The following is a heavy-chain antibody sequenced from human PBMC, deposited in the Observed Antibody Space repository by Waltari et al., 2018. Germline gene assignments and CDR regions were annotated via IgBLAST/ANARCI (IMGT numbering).Heavy chain of an antibody. Sequence: PGLVKPSQTLSLTCTVSGGSISSGSYYWSWIRQPAGKGLEWIGRIYTSGSTNYNPSLKSRVTISVDTSKNQFSLKLSSVTAADTAVYYCARTRYYYDSRGYYYYGMDVWGQGTTVTVSS. V-gene: IGHV4-61*02. CDR2: IYTSGST. J-gene: IGHJ6*02. CDR1: GGSISSGSYY. D-gene: IGHD3-22*01. CDR3: ARTRYYYDSRGYYYYGMDV.